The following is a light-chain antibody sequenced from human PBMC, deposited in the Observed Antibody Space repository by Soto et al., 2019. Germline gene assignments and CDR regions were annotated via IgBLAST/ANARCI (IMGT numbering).Light chain of an antibody. CDR2: AAS. J-gene: IGKJ1*01. CDR1: QAISSY. Sequence: DIQLTQSPSSLYASLGDRVTITCRANQAISSYLIWYQHKLGPAPKLLIHAASTLASGVPSRFSGSESGTDFTLTISGLEHEDSATYYCQQSYKTPWTFGQGTKVEIK. V-gene: IGKV1-39*01. CDR3: QQSYKTPWT.